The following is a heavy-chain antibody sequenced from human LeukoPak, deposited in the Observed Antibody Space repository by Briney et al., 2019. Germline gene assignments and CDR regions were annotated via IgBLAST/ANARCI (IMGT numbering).Heavy chain of an antibody. CDR1: GYTFSGYY. CDR2: INPDSGGT. CDR3: ARDHFGLGSYSDY. J-gene: IGHJ4*02. V-gene: IGHV1-2*02. Sequence: GASVKVSCKASGYTFSGYYMHWVRQAPGQGLEWMGWINPDSGGTTYAQKFQGRVVMTRDTSISTVYMEVSRLRSDDTAVYYCARDHFGLGSYSDYWGQGTLVTVSS. D-gene: IGHD3-10*01.